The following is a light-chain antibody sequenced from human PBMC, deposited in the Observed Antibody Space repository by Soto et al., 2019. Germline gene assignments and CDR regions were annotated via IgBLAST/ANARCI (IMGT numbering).Light chain of an antibody. Sequence: QSALTQPASVSASPGQSITISCTGTSSDVGGYNYVSWYQQHPGRAPKLMIYEVSNRPSGVSNRFSGSKSGNTASLSISGLQAEDEADYYCNSFRSTSTTPYYVFGTGTKGTVL. CDR2: EVS. CDR1: SSDVGGYNY. V-gene: IGLV2-14*01. CDR3: NSFRSTSTTPYYV. J-gene: IGLJ1*01.